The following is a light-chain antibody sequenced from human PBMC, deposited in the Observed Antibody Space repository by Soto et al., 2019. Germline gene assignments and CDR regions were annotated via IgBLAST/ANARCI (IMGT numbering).Light chain of an antibody. V-gene: IGKV1-6*01. J-gene: IGKJ4*01. CDR1: QNIIFY. CDR2: ATS. Sequence: IQITQSPSSLSASVGDRVTISCRASQNIIFYLNWYQQRPGKAPQLLIYATSSLQSGVPSRFSGSGSGTDFTLTITSLQPEDFATYHCLQDNKYPLTFGGGTKVDI. CDR3: LQDNKYPLT.